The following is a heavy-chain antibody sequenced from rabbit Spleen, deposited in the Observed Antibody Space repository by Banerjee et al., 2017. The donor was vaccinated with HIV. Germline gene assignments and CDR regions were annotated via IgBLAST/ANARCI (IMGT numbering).Heavy chain of an antibody. CDR3: ARDNGSGDYIDVYFDL. D-gene: IGHD1-1*01. CDR2: IYTGNGKT. J-gene: IGHJ4*01. CDR1: GFSFSRGYD. V-gene: IGHV1S45*01. Sequence: QEQLEESGGGLVKPEGSLTLTCKASGFSFSRGYDMCWVRQAPGKGLEWIGCIYTGNGKTYYASWAKGRLTISKSSSTTVTLQMTSLTAADTATYFCARDNGSGDYIDVYFDLWGQGTLVTVS.